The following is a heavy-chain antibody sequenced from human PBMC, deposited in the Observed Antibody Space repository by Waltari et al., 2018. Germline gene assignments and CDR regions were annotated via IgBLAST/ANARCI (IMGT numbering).Heavy chain of an antibody. V-gene: IGHV1-69*12. CDR1: GGTFSRYA. CDR2: IIPIFGTA. Sequence: QVQLVQSGAEVQKPGSSVQVSCQASGGTFSRYALRWVRQAPGQGLEWMGGIIPIFGTANYAQKFQGRVTITADESTSTAYMELSSLRSEDTAVYYCTWSGYYDYWGQGTLVTVSS. J-gene: IGHJ4*02. CDR3: TWSGYYDY. D-gene: IGHD3-3*01.